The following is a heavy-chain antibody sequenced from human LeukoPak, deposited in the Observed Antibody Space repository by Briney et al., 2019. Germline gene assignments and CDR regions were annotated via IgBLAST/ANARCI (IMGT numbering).Heavy chain of an antibody. CDR3: ASPQEYCSGGSCYSYDY. Sequence: ASVKVSCKASGYTFTGYYIHWVRLAPGQGLEWMGWINPNSGGTNSAQKFKGRVTMTRDTSITTVYMELSRLRSDDTAVCYCASPQEYCSGGSCYSYDYWGQGTLVTVSS. CDR1: GYTFTGYY. CDR2: INPNSGGT. V-gene: IGHV1-2*02. D-gene: IGHD2-15*01. J-gene: IGHJ4*02.